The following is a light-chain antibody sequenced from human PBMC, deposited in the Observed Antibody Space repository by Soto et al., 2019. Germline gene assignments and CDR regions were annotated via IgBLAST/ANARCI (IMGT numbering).Light chain of an antibody. CDR3: QQYGSSPTWT. J-gene: IGKJ1*01. CDR2: GAS. Sequence: EIVLTLSPATLSVSPGESATLSCRASQSISSNLAWYQQKPGQSPRLLIYGASTGATGIPDRFSGSGSGTDFTLTISRLEPDDSAVYYCQQYGSSPTWTFGQGTKV. V-gene: IGKV3-20*01. CDR1: QSISSN.